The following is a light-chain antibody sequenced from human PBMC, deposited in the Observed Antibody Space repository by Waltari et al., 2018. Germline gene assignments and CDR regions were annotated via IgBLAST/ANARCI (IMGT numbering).Light chain of an antibody. Sequence: QSALTQPPSASGSPGQAVPISCTGTSSDVGDNMPLSWYQQYPGKAAKVIIHEVYGRPSGVPVSFSGSKSGNTASLTLSGLQAEDEADYYCSSFVGTNSFVFGTGTKVSVL. CDR1: SSDVGDNMP. V-gene: IGLV2-8*01. J-gene: IGLJ1*01. CDR2: EVY. CDR3: SSFVGTNSFV.